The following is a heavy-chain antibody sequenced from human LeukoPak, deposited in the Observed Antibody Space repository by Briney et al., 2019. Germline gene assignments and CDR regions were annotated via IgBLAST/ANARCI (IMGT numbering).Heavy chain of an antibody. D-gene: IGHD5-24*01. J-gene: IGHJ4*02. Sequence: SVKVSCKASGGTFSSYAISWVRQAPGQGLEWMGGIIPIFGTANYAQKFQGRVTITADKSTSTAYMELSSLRSEDTAVYYCARDRKQREMAPGYWGQGTLVTVSS. CDR3: ARDRKQREMAPGY. CDR2: IIPIFGTA. V-gene: IGHV1-69*06. CDR1: GGTFSSYA.